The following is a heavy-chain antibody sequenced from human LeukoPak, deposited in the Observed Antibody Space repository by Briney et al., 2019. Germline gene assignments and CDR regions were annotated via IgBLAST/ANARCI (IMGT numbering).Heavy chain of an antibody. V-gene: IGHV1-8*01. J-gene: IGHJ6*02. CDR2: MNPNSGNT. D-gene: IGHD2-2*01. CDR3: ARGGIVVVPAAQGAYGMDV. Sequence: AASVKVSCKASGYTFTSYDINWVRQATGQGLEWMGWMNPNSGNTGYAQKFQGRVTMTRNTSISTAYMELSSLRSEDTAVYYCARGGIVVVPAAQGAYGMDVWGQGTTVTVSS. CDR1: GYTFTSYD.